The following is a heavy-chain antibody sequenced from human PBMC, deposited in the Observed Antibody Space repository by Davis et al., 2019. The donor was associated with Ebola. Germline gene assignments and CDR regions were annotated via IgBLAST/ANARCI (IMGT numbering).Heavy chain of an antibody. V-gene: IGHV3-48*02. D-gene: IGHD5-18*01. CDR3: ARVDDHGAMVTGGALDY. CDR1: GFTFSSYS. CDR2: ISSSSSTI. J-gene: IGHJ4*02. Sequence: PGGSLRLSCAASGFTFSSYSMNWVRQAPGKGLEWVSYISSSSSTIYYADSVKGRFTISRDNAKNSLYLQMNSLRDEDTAVYYCARVDDHGAMVTGGALDYWGQGTLVTVSS.